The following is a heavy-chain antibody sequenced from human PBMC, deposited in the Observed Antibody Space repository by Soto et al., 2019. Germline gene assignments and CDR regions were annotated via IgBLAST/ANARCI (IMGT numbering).Heavy chain of an antibody. V-gene: IGHV1-69*06. CDR2: IIPLFGTA. D-gene: IGHD2-21*02. Sequence: GASVKVSCKASGGTYSSNTINWVRQTAGQGLEWMGGIIPLFGTANYAEKFRGRVTITADRSTNTEYMEMRSLRSEDTAVYYCVSQAACGGDYYAFDYWGQGTLVTVSS. CDR1: GGTYSSNT. CDR3: VSQAACGGDYYAFDY. J-gene: IGHJ4*02.